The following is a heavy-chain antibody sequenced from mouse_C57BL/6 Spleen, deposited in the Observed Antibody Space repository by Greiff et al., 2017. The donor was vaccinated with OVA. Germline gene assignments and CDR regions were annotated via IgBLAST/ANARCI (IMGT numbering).Heavy chain of an antibody. CDR3: VRRHAMDY. CDR2: IRSKSNNYAT. J-gene: IGHJ4*01. CDR1: GFSFTTYA. Sequence: DVMLVESGGGLVQPKGSLKLSCAASGFSFTTYAMNWVRQAPGKGLEWVARIRSKSNNYATYYADSVKDRFTISRDDSESMLYLQMNNLKTEDTAMYYCVRRHAMDYWGQGTSVTVSS. V-gene: IGHV10-1*01.